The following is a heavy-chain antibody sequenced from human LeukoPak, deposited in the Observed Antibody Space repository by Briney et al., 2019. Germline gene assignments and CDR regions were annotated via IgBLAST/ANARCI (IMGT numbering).Heavy chain of an antibody. CDR3: ATYTHWVAGDV. CDR2: MNQDGSEK. V-gene: IGHV3-7*01. D-gene: IGHD3-16*01. J-gene: IGHJ6*02. Sequence: PGGSLRLSCAASGFIFNKYWMHWVRQAPGKGLEWVANMNQDGSEKDYVDSVKGRFTISRDNARNSLYLQMGSLRAEDTAVYYCATYTHWVAGDVWGQGTTVTVSS. CDR1: GFIFNKYW.